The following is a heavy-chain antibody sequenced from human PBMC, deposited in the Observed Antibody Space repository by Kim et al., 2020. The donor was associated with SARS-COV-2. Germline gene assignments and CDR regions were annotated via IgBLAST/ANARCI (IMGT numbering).Heavy chain of an antibody. V-gene: IGHV3-30*18. CDR2: ISYDGSNK. CDR3: AKAEARAS. Sequence: GGSLRLSCAASGFTFSSYGMHWVRQAPGKGLEWVAVISYDGSNKYYADSVKGRFTISRDNSKNTLCLQMNSLRAEDTAVYYCAKAEARASWGQGTLVTVSS. CDR1: GFTFSSYG. J-gene: IGHJ4*02.